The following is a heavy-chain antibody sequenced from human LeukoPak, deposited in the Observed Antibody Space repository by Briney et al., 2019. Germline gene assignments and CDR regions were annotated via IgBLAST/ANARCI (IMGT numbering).Heavy chain of an antibody. CDR1: RFTFSSYA. V-gene: IGHV3-23*01. D-gene: IGHD1-26*01. J-gene: IGHJ4*02. CDR3: ARDESGPWEYYFDY. Sequence: TGGSLRLSCAASRFTFSSYAMSWVRQAPGKGLEWVSAISGSGGSTYYADSVKGRFTISRDNSKNTLYLQMNSLRAEDTAVYYCARDESGPWEYYFDYWGQGTLVTVSS. CDR2: ISGSGGST.